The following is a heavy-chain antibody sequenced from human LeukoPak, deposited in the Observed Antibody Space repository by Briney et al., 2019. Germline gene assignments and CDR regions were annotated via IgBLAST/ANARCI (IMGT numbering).Heavy chain of an antibody. V-gene: IGHV1-2*02. CDR2: INPNSGGT. J-gene: IGHJ3*02. D-gene: IGHD5-24*01. Sequence: ASVKVSCKASGYTFSGYYMHWVRQAPGQGLEWMGWINPNSGGTKYVQKFQGRVTMTRDTSISTAYMELSRLRSDDTAVYYCARGREGAFDIWGQGTMVTVSS. CDR1: GYTFSGYY. CDR3: ARGREGAFDI.